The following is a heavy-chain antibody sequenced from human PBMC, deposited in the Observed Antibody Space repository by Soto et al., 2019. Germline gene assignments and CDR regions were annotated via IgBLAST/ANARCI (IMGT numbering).Heavy chain of an antibody. Sequence: ASVKVSCKASGYTFTGYYMHWVRQAPGQGLEWMGWINPNSGGTNYAQKFQGRVTMTRDTSISTAYMELSRLRSDDTAVYYCARDSQYYCDSSGYYSPYDAFDIWGQGTMVTVSS. CDR1: GYTFTGYY. CDR3: ARDSQYYCDSSGYYSPYDAFDI. D-gene: IGHD3-22*01. V-gene: IGHV1-2*02. CDR2: INPNSGGT. J-gene: IGHJ3*02.